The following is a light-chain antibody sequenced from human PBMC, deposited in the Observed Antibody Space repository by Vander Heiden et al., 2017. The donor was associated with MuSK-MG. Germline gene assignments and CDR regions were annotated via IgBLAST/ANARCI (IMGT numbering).Light chain of an antibody. CDR1: QGISTY. Sequence: DIQMTPSPSSLSASVGDRVTITCRASQGISTYLSWYQQKPGKAPKLLISDASRLLGGVPSRFGGSRSARDFTLSIIRLLPEDFATSCSRQTDSLAWTFGQGTKV. CDR2: DAS. J-gene: IGKJ1*01. V-gene: IGKV1-39*01. CDR3: RQTDSLAWT.